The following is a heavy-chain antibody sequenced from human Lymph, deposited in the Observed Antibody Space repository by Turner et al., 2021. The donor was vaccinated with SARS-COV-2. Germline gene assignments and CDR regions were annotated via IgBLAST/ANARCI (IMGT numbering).Heavy chain of an antibody. CDR2: FDPEDGQI. D-gene: IGHD2-15*01. CDR1: GYTLTELS. V-gene: IGHV1-24*01. CDR3: ATVLCTGSSCYYYGMDV. Sequence: QVQLVQSGAEVKKPGASVKVSCKVSGYTLTELSMHWGRQAPGKGLEWMGVFDPEDGQIIYAQKFQGRVTMTEDTSTDTAYMELSSLRSEDTAVYYCATVLCTGSSCYYYGMDVWGQGTTVTVSS. J-gene: IGHJ6*02.